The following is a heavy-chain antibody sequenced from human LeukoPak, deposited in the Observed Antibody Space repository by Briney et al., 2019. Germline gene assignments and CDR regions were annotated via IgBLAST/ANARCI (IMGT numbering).Heavy chain of an antibody. D-gene: IGHD2-15*01. V-gene: IGHV1-24*01. CDR1: GYTFTELS. Sequence: ASVKVSCKVSGYTFTELSMHWVRQAPGKGLEWRGGFDPEDGETIYAQKFQGRVTITADESTSTAYMELSSLGSEDTAVYYCARAGGYCSGGTCYNYMDVWGKGTTVTISS. CDR3: ARAGGYCSGGTCYNYMDV. CDR2: FDPEDGET. J-gene: IGHJ6*03.